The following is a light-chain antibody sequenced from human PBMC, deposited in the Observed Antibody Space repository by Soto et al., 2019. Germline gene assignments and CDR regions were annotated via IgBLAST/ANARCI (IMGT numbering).Light chain of an antibody. Sequence: EIVMTQSPATLSVSPGERATLSCRSSQSVSIKLAWYQQEPGQAPRLLIYDTSTRATGIPARFSGSGSGTEFTLTISSLQSEDFAVYYCQQYNNWPPITFGQGIRLEIK. CDR1: QSVSIK. V-gene: IGKV3-15*01. CDR3: QQYNNWPPIT. CDR2: DTS. J-gene: IGKJ5*01.